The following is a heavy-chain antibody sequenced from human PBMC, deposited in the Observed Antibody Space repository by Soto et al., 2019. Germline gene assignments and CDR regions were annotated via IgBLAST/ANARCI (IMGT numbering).Heavy chain of an antibody. Sequence: EVQLLESGGILVQPGGSLRLSCAASGFSFRSYYMNWVRQAPGRGLEWVSSISPSSSFLNYADSVKGRFTISRDNAKSSVNLQMNSLRGEDTAVYYCARVGTDYGSGSPYYSDYWGQGTLVTVSS. CDR2: ISPSSSFL. J-gene: IGHJ4*02. CDR1: GFSFRSYY. D-gene: IGHD3-10*01. CDR3: ARVGTDYGSGSPYYSDY. V-gene: IGHV3-21*06.